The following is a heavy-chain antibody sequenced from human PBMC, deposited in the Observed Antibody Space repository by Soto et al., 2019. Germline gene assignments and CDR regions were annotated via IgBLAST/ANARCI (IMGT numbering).Heavy chain of an antibody. V-gene: IGHV3-21*01. D-gene: IGHD2-8*01. CDR1: GFTFSSYS. CDR3: ARTNGAYSNYVDY. J-gene: IGHJ4*02. CDR2: IGGSSGHI. Sequence: GGSLRLSCAASGFTFSSYSMVWVRQAPEKGLEWVSSIGGSSGHIYYADSLKGRFTISRDNAKNSLYLQMNSLRVDDTAVYYCARTNGAYSNYVDYGGQGTLVTVSS.